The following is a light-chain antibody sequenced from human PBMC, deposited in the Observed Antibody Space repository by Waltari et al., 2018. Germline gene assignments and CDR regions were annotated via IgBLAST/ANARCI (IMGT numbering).Light chain of an antibody. CDR2: WAS. CDR3: QQYFVTPFT. J-gene: IGKJ3*01. V-gene: IGKV4-1*01. Sequence: IVMTQSPDSPAVSLRERATINSKSSQRIMYSSNNQNFVAWYQKKPGHPPKLLISWASTRQSGVPDRFTGSWSGTDFTLTISSLQAEDVAVYYGQQYFVTPFTFGPGTRVEIK. CDR1: QRIMYSSNNQNF.